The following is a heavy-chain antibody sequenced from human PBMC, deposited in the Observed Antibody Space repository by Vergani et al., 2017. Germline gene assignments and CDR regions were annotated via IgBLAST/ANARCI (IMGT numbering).Heavy chain of an antibody. CDR3: AKDLDTASGGGWFDP. J-gene: IGHJ5*02. V-gene: IGHV3-9*02. Sequence: EVQLEESGGGLVLPGRSLRLSCVASGFTSAGYAMHWVRQAPGKGLEWVSGISWNSNSIGYADSVKGRFTISIDNAKNCLYLQMNSLRAEDTALYYCAKDLDTASGGGWFDPWGQGTLVTVSS. D-gene: IGHD3/OR15-3a*01. CDR1: GFTSAGYA. CDR2: ISWNSNSI.